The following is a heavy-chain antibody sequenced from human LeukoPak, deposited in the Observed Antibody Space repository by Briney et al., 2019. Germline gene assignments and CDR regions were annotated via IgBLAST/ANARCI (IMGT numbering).Heavy chain of an antibody. Sequence: KHSQTLSLTCDISGDTVSSNSAAWNWIRQSPSRGLEWLGRTYYRSKWYYEYAVSVKSRITISPDTSKNQFSLQLNSVTADDTAVYYCARGFALDFWGQGTMVTVSS. CDR3: ARGFALDF. J-gene: IGHJ3*01. CDR1: GDTVSSNSAA. CDR2: TYYRSKWYY. V-gene: IGHV6-1*01.